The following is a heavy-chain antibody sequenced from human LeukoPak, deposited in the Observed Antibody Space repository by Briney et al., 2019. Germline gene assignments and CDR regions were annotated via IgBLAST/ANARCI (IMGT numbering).Heavy chain of an antibody. CDR3: ARDQDIVVVPAATPHYDMDV. Sequence: ASVKVSCKASGYTFTGYYMHWVRQAPGQGLEWMGWINPNSGGTNYAQKFQGWVTMTRDTSISTAYMELSRLRSDDTAVYYCARDQDIVVVPAATPHYDMDVWGQGTTVTVSS. D-gene: IGHD2-2*01. CDR1: GYTFTGYY. J-gene: IGHJ6*02. CDR2: INPNSGGT. V-gene: IGHV1-2*04.